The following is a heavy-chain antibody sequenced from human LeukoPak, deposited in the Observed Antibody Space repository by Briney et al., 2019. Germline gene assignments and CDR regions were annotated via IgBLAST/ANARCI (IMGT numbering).Heavy chain of an antibody. CDR2: INPNSGGT. D-gene: IGHD2-2*01. CDR3: ARGRVVPAASYNWFDP. J-gene: IGHJ5*02. Sequence: GASVKVSCKASGYTFTGYYMHWVRQAPGQGLEWMGWINPNSGGTNYAQKFQGRVTMTRDTSISTAYMELSRLRSDDTAVYYCARGRVVPAASYNWFDPWGQGTLVTVSS. CDR1: GYTFTGYY. V-gene: IGHV1-2*02.